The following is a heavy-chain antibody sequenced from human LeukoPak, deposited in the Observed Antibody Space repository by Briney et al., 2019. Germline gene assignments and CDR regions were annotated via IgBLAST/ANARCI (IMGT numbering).Heavy chain of an antibody. J-gene: IGHJ6*04. CDR3: ARARGVLLWFGESQKDYGMDV. V-gene: IGHV1-2*04. Sequence: ASVKVSCKASGYTFTGYYMHWVRQAPGQGLEWMGWINPNSGGTNYAQKFQGWVTMTRDTSISTAYMELSRLRSDDTAVYYCARARGVLLWFGESQKDYGMDVWGKGTTVTASS. CDR2: INPNSGGT. D-gene: IGHD3-10*01. CDR1: GYTFTGYY.